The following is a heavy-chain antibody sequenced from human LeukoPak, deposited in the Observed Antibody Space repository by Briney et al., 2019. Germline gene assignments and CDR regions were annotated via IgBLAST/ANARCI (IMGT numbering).Heavy chain of an antibody. CDR3: ARDAFRSSWYLGHNYYYYYMDV. J-gene: IGHJ6*03. CDR1: GYTFTSYY. V-gene: IGHV1-46*01. D-gene: IGHD6-13*01. CDR2: INPSGGST. Sequence: GASVKVSCKASGYTFTSYYMHWVRQAPGQGLEWMGIINPSGGSTNYAQKLQGRVTMTTDTSTSTAYMELRSLRSDDTAVYYCARDAFRSSWYLGHNYYYYYMDVWGKGTTVTISS.